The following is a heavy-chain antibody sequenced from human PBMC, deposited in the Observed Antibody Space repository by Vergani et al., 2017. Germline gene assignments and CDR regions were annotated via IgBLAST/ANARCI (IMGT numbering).Heavy chain of an antibody. CDR3: AKDWGATTAGLAC. V-gene: IGHV3-9*01. CDR1: GFTFDDYA. J-gene: IGHJ4*02. D-gene: IGHD6-13*01. CDR2: IKWNSDSK. Sequence: EVQLVESGGGLVQPGRSLRLSCAASGFTFDDYAMHWVRQVPGKGLEWVSGIKWNSDSKAYADSVKGRFTISRDNARNSLYLEMNSLTSEDTAIYYCAKDWGATTAGLACWGQGTRVTVSS.